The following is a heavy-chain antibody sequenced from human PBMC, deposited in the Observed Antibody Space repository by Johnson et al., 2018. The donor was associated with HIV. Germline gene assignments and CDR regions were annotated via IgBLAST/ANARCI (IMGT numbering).Heavy chain of an antibody. D-gene: IGHD3-10*01. CDR3: AKSTQATIARESGPYGAFDI. Sequence: QMQLVESGGGVVQPGRSLRLSCAASAFTFSRYAMHWVRQAPGKGLEWVAFISNDGSNKYYADSVKGRFTISRDNSKNTLYLQMNSLRAEDTALYYCAKSTQATIARESGPYGAFDIWGQGTMVTVSS. CDR1: AFTFSRYA. J-gene: IGHJ3*02. CDR2: ISNDGSNK. V-gene: IGHV3-30-3*02.